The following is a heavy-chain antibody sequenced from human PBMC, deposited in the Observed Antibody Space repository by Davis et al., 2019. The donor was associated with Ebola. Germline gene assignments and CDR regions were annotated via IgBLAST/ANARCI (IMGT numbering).Heavy chain of an antibody. Sequence: GESLKISCAASGFTFSSYGMHWVRQAPGKGLEWVAVISYDGRNKYYADSVKGRFTISRDNAKNSLYLQMNSLRAEDTALYYCARTAAGTGPFDYWGQGTLVTVSS. J-gene: IGHJ4*02. V-gene: IGHV3-30*03. CDR2: ISYDGRNK. CDR1: GFTFSSYG. D-gene: IGHD6-13*01. CDR3: ARTAAGTGPFDY.